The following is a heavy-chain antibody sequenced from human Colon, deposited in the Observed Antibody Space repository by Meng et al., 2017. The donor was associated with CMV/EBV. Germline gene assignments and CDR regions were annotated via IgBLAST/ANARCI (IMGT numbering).Heavy chain of an antibody. D-gene: IGHD2-2*03. CDR3: AKSGHCITSNCFQYFDS. Sequence: GGSLRLSCAASGFTFSSYEMNWVRQAPGKGLEWVSTIGRGGGGTYYADSVKGRFTVSRDDSKNTLYLQMNTLRAEDTALYFCAKSGHCITSNCFQYFDSWGQGTLVTVSS. J-gene: IGHJ4*02. CDR2: IGRGGGGT. V-gene: IGHV3-23*01. CDR1: GFTFSSYE.